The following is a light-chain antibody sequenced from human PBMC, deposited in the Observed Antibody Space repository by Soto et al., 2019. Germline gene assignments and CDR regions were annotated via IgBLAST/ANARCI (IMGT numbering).Light chain of an antibody. CDR1: QSVLYSSDNRNY. CDR2: WAS. J-gene: IGKJ1*01. CDR3: QQYYNIPKT. V-gene: IGKV4-1*01. Sequence: DIVMTQSPDSLAVSLGERATINCKSSQSVLYSSDNRNYLTWYQQKPGQPPKLLIYWASTRESGVPDRFSGSGSGTDFTLTTSSLQAEDVAVYYCQQYYNIPKTFGQGTKVDIK.